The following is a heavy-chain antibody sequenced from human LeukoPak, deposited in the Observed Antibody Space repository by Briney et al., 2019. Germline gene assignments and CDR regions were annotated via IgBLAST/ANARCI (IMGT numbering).Heavy chain of an antibody. CDR2: MDHSGST. V-gene: IGHV4-34*01. Sequence: SETLSLTCAVYGGSFSGYYWSWIRQPPGKGLEWIGEMDHSGSTNYNPSLKSRVTISVDTSKNQFSLNLRSVTAADTAVYYYARAGLRFFDWSQNYYYAMDVWGQGTTVTVSS. D-gene: IGHD3-9*01. CDR1: GGSFSGYY. CDR3: ARAGLRFFDWSQNYYYAMDV. J-gene: IGHJ6*02.